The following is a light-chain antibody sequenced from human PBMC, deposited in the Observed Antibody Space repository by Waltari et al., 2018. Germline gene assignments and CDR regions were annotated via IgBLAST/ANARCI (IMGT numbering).Light chain of an antibody. Sequence: DIQLTQSPSTLSASVGYTVTITCRASHTIYSWLAWYQQKPGTAPKLLIYMAYTLESGVPSRFSGSGSGTEFTLTISGLQPDDFGTYYCQQYYSYPQTFGQGTKVEIK. CDR2: MAY. J-gene: IGKJ1*01. V-gene: IGKV1-5*03. CDR3: QQYYSYPQT. CDR1: HTIYSW.